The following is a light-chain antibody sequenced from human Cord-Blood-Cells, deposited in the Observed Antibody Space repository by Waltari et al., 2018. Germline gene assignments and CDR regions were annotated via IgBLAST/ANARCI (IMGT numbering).Light chain of an antibody. CDR3: CSYAGSYTWV. Sequence: QSALTQPRSVSGSPGQSVTISCTGTSSDVGGYNYVSWYQQHPGKAPKRMISDVSKRPSGVPDRFSGSKSGNTASLTISGLQAEDEADYYCCSYAGSYTWVFGGGTKLTVL. V-gene: IGLV2-11*01. J-gene: IGLJ3*02. CDR1: SSDVGGYNY. CDR2: DVS.